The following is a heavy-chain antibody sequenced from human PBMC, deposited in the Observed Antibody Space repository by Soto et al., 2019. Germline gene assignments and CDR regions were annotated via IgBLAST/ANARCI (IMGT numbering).Heavy chain of an antibody. CDR2: ISNSGGST. CDR3: AKGCGGDCYSGVQY. CDR1: GFTFSSSA. J-gene: IGHJ4*02. Sequence: EVQLLESGRGLVQPGGSLRLSCAASGFTFSSSAMSWVRQAPGKRLEWVSSISNSGGSTYYADSVKGRFTISRDNSKNTLYLQMNSLQAEDTAVYYCAKGCGGDCYSGVQYWGQGTLVTVSS. V-gene: IGHV3-23*01. D-gene: IGHD2-21*02.